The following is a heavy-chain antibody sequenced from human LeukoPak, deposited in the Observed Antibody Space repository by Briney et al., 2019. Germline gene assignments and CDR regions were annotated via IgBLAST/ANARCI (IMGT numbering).Heavy chain of an antibody. CDR3: AKGTYSGSPIDY. D-gene: IGHD1-26*01. CDR1: GFTFSNYW. J-gene: IGHJ4*02. CDR2: ISGSGGST. Sequence: GGSLRLSCAASGFTFSNYWMSWVRQAPGKGLEWVSAISGSGGSTYYADSVKGRFTISRDNSKNTLYLQMNSLRAEDTAVYYCAKGTYSGSPIDYWGQGTLVTVSS. V-gene: IGHV3-23*01.